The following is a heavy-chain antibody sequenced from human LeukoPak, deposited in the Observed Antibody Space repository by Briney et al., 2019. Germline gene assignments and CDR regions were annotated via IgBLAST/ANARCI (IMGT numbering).Heavy chain of an antibody. CDR1: GYTFTGYY. D-gene: IGHD3-22*01. CDR2: IIPIFGTA. Sequence: SVKVSCKASGYTFTGYYMHWVRQAPGQGLEWMGRIIPIFGTANYAQKFQGRVTITTDESTSTAYMELSSLRSEDTAVYYCARGGYDSSGYCDYWGQGTLVTVSS. J-gene: IGHJ4*02. CDR3: ARGGYDSSGYCDY. V-gene: IGHV1-69*05.